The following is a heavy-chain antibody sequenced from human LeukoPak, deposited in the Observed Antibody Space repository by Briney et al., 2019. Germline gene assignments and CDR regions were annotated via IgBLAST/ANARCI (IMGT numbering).Heavy chain of an antibody. CDR3: ARGTLETNGGIDY. V-gene: IGHV3-30*04. CDR1: GFTFSSYA. J-gene: IGHJ4*02. CDR2: TSYTGSNK. Sequence: GGSLRLSCAGSGFTFSSYALYWVRQAPGKGLEWVTLTSYTGSNKWYADSVKGRFTISRDNSKNTLFLQMNSLRAEDTAVYYCARGTLETNGGIDYWGQGTMVTVSS. D-gene: IGHD7-27*01.